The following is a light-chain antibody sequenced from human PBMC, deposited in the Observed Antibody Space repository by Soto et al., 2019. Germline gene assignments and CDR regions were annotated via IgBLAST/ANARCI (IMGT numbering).Light chain of an antibody. CDR1: RSLLHGSNNENF. J-gene: IGKJ4*01. CDR2: WAS. V-gene: IGKV4-1*01. CDR3: QQYFGIPLT. Sequence: DIVMTQSPDSLAVSLGERATINCKSSRSLLHGSNNENFLAWYQQRPGQPPKLLFYWASTRQSGVPERFSGSGSETDFTLTISSLRAEDVAVYYCQQYFGIPLTFGGGTKVRSN.